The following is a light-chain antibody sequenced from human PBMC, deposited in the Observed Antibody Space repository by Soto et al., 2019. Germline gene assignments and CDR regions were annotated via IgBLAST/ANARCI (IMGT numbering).Light chain of an antibody. CDR2: DAS. J-gene: IGKJ4*01. CDR3: QQYNFWPPLT. CDR1: QSVNSN. V-gene: IGKV3-15*01. Sequence: EIVMTQSPATLSVSPGERATLSCRTSQSVNSNLAWYRQKPGQAPRLLISDASTRATGVPARFSGSGSGTEFTLIISSLQSVDSGIYYCQQYNFWPPLTFGGGTKVEIK.